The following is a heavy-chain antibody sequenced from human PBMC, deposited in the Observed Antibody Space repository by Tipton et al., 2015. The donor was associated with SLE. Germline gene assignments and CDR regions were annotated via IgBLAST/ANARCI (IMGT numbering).Heavy chain of an antibody. Sequence: QSGAEVKKPGASVKVSCKASGYTFTSYGISWVRQAPGQGLEWMGWISAYNGNTNYAQKLQGRVTMTTDTSTSIVYMELSSLRSEDTAVYYCATYPPPTAGGAAVDYWGQGTLVTVSS. CDR1: GYTFTSYG. D-gene: IGHD4-11*01. V-gene: IGHV1-18*01. CDR3: ATYPPPTAGGAAVDY. CDR2: ISAYNGNT. J-gene: IGHJ4*02.